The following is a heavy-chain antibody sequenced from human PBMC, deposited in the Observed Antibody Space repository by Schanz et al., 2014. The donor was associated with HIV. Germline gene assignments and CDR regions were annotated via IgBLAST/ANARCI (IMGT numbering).Heavy chain of an antibody. D-gene: IGHD3-3*01. CDR2: INPSGGRA. CDR3: ARDLGGDFWSTQGGLDP. J-gene: IGHJ5*02. CDR1: GFTLTSYY. V-gene: IGHV1-46*01. Sequence: QVQLVQSGPEVRKPGASVKLSCKASGFTLTSYYIHWVRQAPGQGLEWMGIINPSGGRASYAQKCQGRVTMTRDTSTSTVYMELSSLRSEDTAIYYCARDLGGDFWSTQGGLDPWGQGTLVTVSS.